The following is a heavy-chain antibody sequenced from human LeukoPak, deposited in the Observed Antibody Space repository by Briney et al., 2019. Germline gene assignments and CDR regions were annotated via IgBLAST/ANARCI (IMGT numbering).Heavy chain of an antibody. CDR1: GFTFGDYA. D-gene: IGHD3-22*01. J-gene: IGHJ4*02. Sequence: GGSLRLSCTASGFTFGDYAMSWVRQAPGKGLEWVGFIRSKAYGGTTEYAASVKGRSTISRDDSKSIAYLQMNSLKTEDTAVYYCTRDRRNYYDSSGYSYWGQGTLVTVSS. V-gene: IGHV3-49*04. CDR3: TRDRRNYYDSSGYSY. CDR2: IRSKAYGGTT.